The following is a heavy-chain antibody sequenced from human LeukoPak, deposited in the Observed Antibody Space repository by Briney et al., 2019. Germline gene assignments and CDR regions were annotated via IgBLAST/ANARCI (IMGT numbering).Heavy chain of an antibody. J-gene: IGHJ4*02. Sequence: SETLSLTCTVSGGSISSYYWSWIRQPPGKGLEWIGYIYYSGSTNYNPSLKSRVTISVDTSKNQFSLKLSSVTAADTAVYYCARVPRAPHYCGGDCYHFDYWGQGTLVTVSS. CDR3: ARVPRAPHYCGGDCYHFDY. CDR2: IYYSGST. D-gene: IGHD2-21*02. V-gene: IGHV4-59*01. CDR1: GGSISSYY.